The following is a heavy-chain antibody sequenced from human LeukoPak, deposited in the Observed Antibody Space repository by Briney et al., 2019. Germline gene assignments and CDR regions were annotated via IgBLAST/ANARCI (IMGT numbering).Heavy chain of an antibody. D-gene: IGHD3-10*01. Sequence: SGGSLRLSCAASGLTFNSYAMSWVRQAPGKGLEWIGSIYYSGSTYYNPSLKSRVTISVDTSKNQFSLKLSSVTAADTAVYYCARDGSKWFDPWGQGTLVTVSS. V-gene: IGHV4-39*07. J-gene: IGHJ5*02. CDR1: GLTFNSYA. CDR2: IYYSGST. CDR3: ARDGSKWFDP.